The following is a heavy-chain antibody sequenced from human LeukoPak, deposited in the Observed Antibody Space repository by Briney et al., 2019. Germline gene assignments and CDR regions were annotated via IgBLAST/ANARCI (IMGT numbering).Heavy chain of an antibody. CDR3: VRVTHSSYSYGYGHGDY. Sequence: PGGSLRLSCAASEFTFSNYAMNWVRQAPGKGLEWVSGISGGGGSTYYADSVKGRFTTSRDNSKNTLYLQMNSLRAEDTAVYYCVRVTHSSYSYGYGHGDYWGQGTLVTVSS. CDR1: EFTFSNYA. J-gene: IGHJ4*02. D-gene: IGHD5-18*01. V-gene: IGHV3-23*01. CDR2: ISGGGGST.